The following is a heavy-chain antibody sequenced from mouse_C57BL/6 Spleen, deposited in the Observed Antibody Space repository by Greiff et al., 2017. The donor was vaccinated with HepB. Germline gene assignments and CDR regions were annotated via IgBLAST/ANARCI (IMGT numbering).Heavy chain of an antibody. CDR2: IWTGGGT. J-gene: IGHJ1*03. CDR1: GFSLTSYA. Sequence: QVQLKESGPGLVAPSQSLSITCTVSGFSLTSYAISWVRQPPGKGLEWLGVIWTGGGTNYNSALKSRLSISKDNSKSQDFLKMNSLQTDDTARYYCARNYYASSDWYFEVWGTGTTVTVSS. D-gene: IGHD1-1*01. CDR3: ARNYYASSDWYFEV. V-gene: IGHV2-9-1*01.